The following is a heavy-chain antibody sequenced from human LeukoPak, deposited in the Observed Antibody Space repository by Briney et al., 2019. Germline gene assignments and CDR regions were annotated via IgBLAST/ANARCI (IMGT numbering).Heavy chain of an antibody. CDR2: IYPGDSDT. CDR3: ARQLDGSYYYYYGMDV. CDR1: GYSFTSYW. D-gene: IGHD1-26*01. Sequence: GESLKISCKGSGYSFTSYWIGWVRQMPGKGLEWMGIIYPGDSDTRYSPSFQGQVTISADKSISTAYLQWGSLKASDTAMYYCARQLDGSYYYYYGMDVWGQGTTVTVSS. V-gene: IGHV5-51*01. J-gene: IGHJ6*02.